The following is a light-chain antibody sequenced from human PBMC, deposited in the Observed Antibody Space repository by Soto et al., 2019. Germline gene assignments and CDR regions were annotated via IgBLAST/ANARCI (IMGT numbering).Light chain of an antibody. CDR2: AAS. Sequence: DVQMTQSPSSVSASVGDRVTITCRASQDIRSWLTWYQQKPGQAPKLLIYAASTLQNCYPARYSGSGSGTDFTLTISGLQPEDCAAYHCQQVNGFPHTFGKGTRLHIK. CDR3: QQVNGFPHT. V-gene: IGKV1-12*01. J-gene: IGKJ2*01. CDR1: QDIRSW.